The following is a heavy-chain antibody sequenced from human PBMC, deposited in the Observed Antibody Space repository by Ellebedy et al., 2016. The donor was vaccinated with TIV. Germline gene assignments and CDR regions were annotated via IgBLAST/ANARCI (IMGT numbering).Heavy chain of an antibody. CDR1: GFTFSSYA. D-gene: IGHD5-12*01. V-gene: IGHV3-30-3*01. Sequence: GESLKISXAASGFTFSSYAMHWVRQAPGKGLEWVAVISYDGSNKYYADSLKGRFTISRDNAKNSLYLQMNSLRAEDTAVYYCAREALVATYYVDWFDPWGQGTLVTVSS. J-gene: IGHJ5*02. CDR2: ISYDGSNK. CDR3: AREALVATYYVDWFDP.